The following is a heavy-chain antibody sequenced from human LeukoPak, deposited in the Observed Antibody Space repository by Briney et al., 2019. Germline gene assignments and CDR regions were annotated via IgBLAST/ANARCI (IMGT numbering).Heavy chain of an antibody. Sequence: PSETLSLTCSISGYSITSDYYWGWIRQPPGKGLEWIGSIYHSGSTYYNPSLKSRVTISVDTSKNQFSLKLSSVTAADTAVYYCARSSYGSGSYYSDYWGQGTLVTVSS. V-gene: IGHV4-38-2*01. CDR3: ARSSYGSGSYYSDY. CDR1: GYSITSDYY. CDR2: IYHSGST. D-gene: IGHD3-10*01. J-gene: IGHJ4*02.